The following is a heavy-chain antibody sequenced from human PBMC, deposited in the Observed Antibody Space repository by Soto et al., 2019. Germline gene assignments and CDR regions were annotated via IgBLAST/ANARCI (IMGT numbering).Heavy chain of an antibody. CDR3: ARRPHYYDSSGYYPFDS. D-gene: IGHD3-22*01. CDR2: IYHSGST. CDR1: GYSISSGYC. J-gene: IGHJ4*02. V-gene: IGHV4-38-2*01. Sequence: PSETLSLTCAVSGYSISSGYCWGWIRQPPGKGLEWIGNIYHSGSTYYNPSLKSRVTISVDTSKNHFSLKLSSVTAADTAVYYCARRPHYYDSSGYYPFDSWGQGTPVTVSS.